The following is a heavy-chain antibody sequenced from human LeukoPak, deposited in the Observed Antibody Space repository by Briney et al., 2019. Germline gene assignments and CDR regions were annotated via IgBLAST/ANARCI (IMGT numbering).Heavy chain of an antibody. D-gene: IGHD1-1*01. CDR3: ARAPNWRFDH. V-gene: IGHV3-53*01. Sequence: GSLRLSCAASGFTFSSYWMSWVRQAPGKGLEWVSVIYSDGTTYYADSVKGRFTISRDDSKNTLYLHMNSLRAEDTAVYYCARAPNWRFDHWGQGTLVTVSS. CDR1: GFTFSSYW. CDR2: IYSDGTT. J-gene: IGHJ4*02.